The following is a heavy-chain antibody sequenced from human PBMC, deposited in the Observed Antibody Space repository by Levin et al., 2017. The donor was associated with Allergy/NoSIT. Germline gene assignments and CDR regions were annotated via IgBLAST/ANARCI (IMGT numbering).Heavy chain of an antibody. CDR1: GGSISSSSYY. CDR3: ARQSVVRYFDPPNH. D-gene: IGHD3-9*01. Sequence: PSETLSLTCTVSGGSISSSSYYWGWIRQPPGKGLEWIGSIYNSGSTYYNPSLKSRVTISVDTSKNQFSLKLSSVTAADTAVYYCARQSVVRYFDPPNHWGQGTLVTVSS. V-gene: IGHV4-39*01. CDR2: IYNSGST. J-gene: IGHJ5*02.